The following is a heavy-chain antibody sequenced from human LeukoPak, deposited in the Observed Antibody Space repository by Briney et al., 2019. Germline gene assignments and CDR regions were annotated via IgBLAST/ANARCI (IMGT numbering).Heavy chain of an antibody. CDR3: AREVKNKLHRITGRSGYFDY. J-gene: IGHJ4*02. V-gene: IGHV3-23*01. CDR2: ISGSGGAT. CDR1: GFTFSSYA. D-gene: IGHD1-20*01. Sequence: QPGGSLRLSCVASGFTFSSYAMSWVRQAPGKGLESVSAISGSGGATYYADSVKGRFTISRDNSKNTLYLQMNSLRAEDTAVYYCAREVKNKLHRITGRSGYFDYWGQGTLVTVSS.